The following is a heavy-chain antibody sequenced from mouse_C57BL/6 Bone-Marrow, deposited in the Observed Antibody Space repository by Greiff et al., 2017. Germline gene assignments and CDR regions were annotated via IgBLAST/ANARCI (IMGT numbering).Heavy chain of an antibody. CDR3: ARVGRHYYAMDY. V-gene: IGHV1-55*01. Sequence: QVHVKQSGAELVKPGASVKMSCKASGYTFTSYWITWVKQRPGQGLEWIGDIYPGSGSTNYNEKFKSKATLTVDTSSSTAYMQLSSLTSEDSAVYYCARVGRHYYAMDYWGQGTSVTVSS. D-gene: IGHD4-1*01. CDR2: IYPGSGST. CDR1: GYTFTSYW. J-gene: IGHJ4*01.